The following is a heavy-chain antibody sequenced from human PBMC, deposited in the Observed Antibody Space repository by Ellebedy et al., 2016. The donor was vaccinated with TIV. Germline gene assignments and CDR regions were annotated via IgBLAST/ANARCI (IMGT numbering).Heavy chain of an antibody. D-gene: IGHD5-12*01. CDR2: IIPIFGKA. CDR1: GGTFSSYA. J-gene: IGHJ4*02. CDR3: ARDGSTVDIVATKPDSQHYGAQY. V-gene: IGHV1-69*13. Sequence: AASVKVSCKASGGTFSSYAISWVRQAPGQGLEWMGGIIPIFGKAKYAQKFQGRVTITADESTSTAYMELSSLRSEDTAVYYCARDGSTVDIVATKPDSQHYGAQYWGQGTLVTVSS.